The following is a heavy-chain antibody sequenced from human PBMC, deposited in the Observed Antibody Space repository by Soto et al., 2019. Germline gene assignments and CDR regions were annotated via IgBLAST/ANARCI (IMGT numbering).Heavy chain of an antibody. CDR2: ISAYNGNT. CDR3: ARDLTGSRYYDSSGYYDY. CDR1: GYTFTSYG. J-gene: IGHJ4*02. D-gene: IGHD3-22*01. V-gene: IGHV1-18*04. Sequence: ASVKVSCKASGYTFTSYGISWVRQAPGQGLEWMGWISAYNGNTNYAQKLQGRVTMTTDTSTSTAYMELRSLRSDDTAVYYCARDLTGSRYYDSSGYYDYWGQGTLVTVSS.